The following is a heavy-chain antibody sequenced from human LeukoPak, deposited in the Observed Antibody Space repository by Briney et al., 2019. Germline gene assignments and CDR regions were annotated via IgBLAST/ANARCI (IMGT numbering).Heavy chain of an antibody. CDR2: IRVDNGDT. J-gene: IGHJ6*03. V-gene: IGHV1-18*01. CDR3: AGVNLYYNYMDV. CDR1: GYTFTIYG. Sequence: GASVTVSFTASGYTFTIYGISWVRQAHGQGIEWMGWIRVDNGDTDNAQKFQGRVTITTDTSSTTIYMELKSLRSDDTAVYYCAGVNLYYNYMDVWGKGTTVTVSS. D-gene: IGHD1-14*01.